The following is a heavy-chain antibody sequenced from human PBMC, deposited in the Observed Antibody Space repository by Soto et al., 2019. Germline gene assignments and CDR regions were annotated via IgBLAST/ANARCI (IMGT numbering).Heavy chain of an antibody. Sequence: SETLSLTCTVSGGSISSYYWSWIRQPPWKGLEWIGYIYYSGSTNYNPSLKSRVTISVDTSKNQFSLKLSSVTAADTAVYYCARSQRQGVVVVAATRHAFDIWGQGTMVTV. J-gene: IGHJ3*02. CDR3: ARSQRQGVVVVAATRHAFDI. CDR1: GGSISSYY. D-gene: IGHD2-15*01. V-gene: IGHV4-59*08. CDR2: IYYSGST.